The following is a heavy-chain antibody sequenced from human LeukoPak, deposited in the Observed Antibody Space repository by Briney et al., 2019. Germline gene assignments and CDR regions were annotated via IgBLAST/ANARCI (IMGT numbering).Heavy chain of an antibody. CDR2: IYYSGTT. CDR1: GGSISGSY. D-gene: IGHD6-6*01. CDR3: ARLPTDSSSDHY. J-gene: IGHJ4*02. V-gene: IGHV4-59*08. Sequence: PSETLSLTCTVSGGSISGSYWSWIRPPPGKGREWIGYIYYSGTTNYNPSLKSRVTISVDTSKNQFSLKLSSVTAADTAVYYCARLPTDSSSDHYWGQGTLVTVSS.